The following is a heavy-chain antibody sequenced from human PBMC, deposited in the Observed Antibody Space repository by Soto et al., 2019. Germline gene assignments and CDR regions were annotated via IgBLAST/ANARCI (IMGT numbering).Heavy chain of an antibody. V-gene: IGHV3-48*01. D-gene: IGHD6-6*01. Sequence: EVQLVESGGGLAQPGGSLRLSCAASGFSFSSYSMNWVRQAPGKGLEWLSYISRTGATLSYADSVKGRFTISRDNAKNTPNLHINSLRAEDTDVHYCARAAPVFRGTSVSIMSARPRKGYFDLWGRGTLVTVSS. CDR1: GFSFSSYS. CDR2: ISRTGATL. J-gene: IGHJ2*01. CDR3: ARAAPVFRGTSVSIMSARPRKGYFDL.